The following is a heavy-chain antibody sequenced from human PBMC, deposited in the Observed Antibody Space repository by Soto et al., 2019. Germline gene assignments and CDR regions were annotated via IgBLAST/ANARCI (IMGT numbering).Heavy chain of an antibody. CDR3: ARARIAVAPIDY. CDR2: VYYTGST. D-gene: IGHD6-19*01. J-gene: IGHJ4*02. Sequence: QVQLQESGPGLVKPSETLSLTCTVSGGSISTYFWSWIRQPPGRGLEWIGYVYYTGSTNYNPSLKSRVTMSVDTSKNQFSLQLTSVTAADTAIYYCARARIAVAPIDYWGQGTRVTVSS. CDR1: GGSISTYF. V-gene: IGHV4-59*01.